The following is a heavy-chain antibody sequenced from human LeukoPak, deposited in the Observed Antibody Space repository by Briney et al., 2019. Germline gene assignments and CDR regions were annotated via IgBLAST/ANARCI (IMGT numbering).Heavy chain of an antibody. CDR1: GYTFTGYY. CDR3: ARDRSLDVYNPHFDY. Sequence: ASVKVSCKASGYTFTGYYMHWVRQASGQGLEWMGIINPSGGSTSYAQKFQGRVTMTRDTSTSTVYMELSSLRSEDTAVYYCARDRSLDVYNPHFDYWGQGTLVTVSS. CDR2: INPSGGST. D-gene: IGHD5-24*01. V-gene: IGHV1-46*01. J-gene: IGHJ4*02.